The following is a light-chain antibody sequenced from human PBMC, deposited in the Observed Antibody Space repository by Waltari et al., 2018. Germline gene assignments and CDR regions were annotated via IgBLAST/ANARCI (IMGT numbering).Light chain of an antibody. V-gene: IGKV3-15*01. J-gene: IGKJ4*01. CDR2: DAS. CDR1: HHINND. CDR3: HQYHKWPRELS. Sequence: LVMTQSPATVSLSPGERATLSCRASHHINNDLAWYQQTPGQPPRLLIYDASTRATGVPVRFSGSGSGTDFTLTISSLQSEDFAVYYCHQYHKWPRELSFGGGTKVEIK.